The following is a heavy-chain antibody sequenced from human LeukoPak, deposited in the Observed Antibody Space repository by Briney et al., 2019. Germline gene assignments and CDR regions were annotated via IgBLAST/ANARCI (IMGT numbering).Heavy chain of an antibody. D-gene: IGHD6-19*01. V-gene: IGHV3-20*04. J-gene: IGHJ4*02. Sequence: PGGSLRLSCAASGFTFDDYGMSWVRQAPGKGLEWVSDINWNGGRTGYADSVKGRFTISRDNAKNSLYLQMNGLRDEDTAVYYCARYLSGWSDDYWGQGTLVTVSS. CDR3: ARYLSGWSDDY. CDR1: GFTFDDYG. CDR2: INWNGGRT.